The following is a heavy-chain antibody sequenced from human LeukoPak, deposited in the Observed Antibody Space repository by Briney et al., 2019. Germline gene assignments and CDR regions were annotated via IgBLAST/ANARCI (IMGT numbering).Heavy chain of an antibody. CDR3: ARELYDYVWGSYRHAWFDP. V-gene: IGHV4-59*01. J-gene: IGHJ5*02. Sequence: SETLSLTCTVSGGSISSYYWSWIRQPPGKGLEWIGYIYYSGSTNYNPSLKSRVTISVDTSKNQFSLKLSSVTAADTAVYYCARELYDYVWGSYRHAWFDPWGQGTLVTVSS. CDR1: GGSISSYY. D-gene: IGHD3-16*02. CDR2: IYYSGST.